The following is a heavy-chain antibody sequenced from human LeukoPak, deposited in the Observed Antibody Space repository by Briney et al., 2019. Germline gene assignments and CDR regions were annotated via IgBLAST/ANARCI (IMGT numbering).Heavy chain of an antibody. CDR2: IRSDGYHT. D-gene: IGHD1-26*01. CDR3: AKPSGSGVDY. V-gene: IGHV3-30*02. Sequence: PGGSLRLSCGASGFIFGAHDMHWVRQAPGKGLEWVAFIRSDGYHTYYADSVKGRFTITRDNSKNTLYLQMNSLRLEDMALYYCAKPSGSGVDYWGRGTRVTVSS. CDR1: GFIFGAHD. J-gene: IGHJ4*02.